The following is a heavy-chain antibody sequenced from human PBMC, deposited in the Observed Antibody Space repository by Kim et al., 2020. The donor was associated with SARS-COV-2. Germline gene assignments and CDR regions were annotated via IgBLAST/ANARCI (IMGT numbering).Heavy chain of an antibody. CDR2: TYYRSKWSN. Sequence: SQTLSLTCAISGDSVSSNSAVWHWIRQSPSRGLELLGRTYYRSKWSNDYAVSVKSRITINPDTSKNQFSLQLNSVTPEDTAVYYCARERVAAAGRVFDYWGQGTLVTVSS. J-gene: IGHJ4*02. CDR3: ARERVAAAGRVFDY. CDR1: GDSVSSNSAV. D-gene: IGHD6-13*01. V-gene: IGHV6-1*01.